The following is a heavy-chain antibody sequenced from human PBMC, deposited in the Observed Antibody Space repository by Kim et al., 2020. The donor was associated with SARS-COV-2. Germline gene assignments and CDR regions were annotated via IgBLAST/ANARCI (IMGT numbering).Heavy chain of an antibody. Sequence: NNDGSRTVYADSVKGRFTISRDNAKNTLYLQMNSLRAEDTAVYYCARDLSSWGQGTLVTVSS. V-gene: IGHV3-74*03. CDR2: NNDGSRT. D-gene: IGHD2-2*01. J-gene: IGHJ4*02. CDR3: ARDLSS.